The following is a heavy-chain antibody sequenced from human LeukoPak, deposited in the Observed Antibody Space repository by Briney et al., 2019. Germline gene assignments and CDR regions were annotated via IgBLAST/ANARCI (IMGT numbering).Heavy chain of an antibody. J-gene: IGHJ4*02. V-gene: IGHV4-59*01. D-gene: IGHD6-19*01. CDR3: ARGPNRYSSGWYYFDY. CDR1: GGSISTYY. Sequence: SETLSLTCTVSGGSISTYYWSWIRQLPGKGLEWIGYIYYSGSTNYNPSLKSRVTISVDTSKNEFSLKLSSVTAADTAVYFCARGPNRYSSGWYYFDYWGQGTLVTVSS. CDR2: IYYSGST.